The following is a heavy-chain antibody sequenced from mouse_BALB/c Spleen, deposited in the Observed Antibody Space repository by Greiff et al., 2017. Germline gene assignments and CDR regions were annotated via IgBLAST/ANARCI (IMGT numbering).Heavy chain of an antibody. CDR3: AREKLNSRITGHWYFDV. D-gene: IGHD2-4*01. CDR2: INSNGGST. Sequence: EVHLVESGGGLVQPGGSLKLSCAASGFTFSSYGMSWVRQTPDKRLELVATINSNGGSTYYPDSVQGRFTISRDNYKNTLYLQMSSLKSEDTAMYYCAREKLNSRITGHWYFDVWGAGTTVTVP. J-gene: IGHJ1*01. V-gene: IGHV5-6-3*01. CDR1: GFTFSSYG.